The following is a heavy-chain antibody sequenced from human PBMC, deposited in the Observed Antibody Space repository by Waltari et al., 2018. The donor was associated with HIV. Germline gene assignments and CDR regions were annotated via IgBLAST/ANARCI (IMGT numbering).Heavy chain of an antibody. D-gene: IGHD3-16*01. CDR1: GGSFRSYY. CDR3: ARASGGGRILPAWFDP. Sequence: QVQLQESGPGLVKPSETLSPTCPVSGGSFRSYYWSWIRQPPGKGLEWIGYIYYSGSTNYNPSLKSRVTISVDTSKNQFSLKLSSVTAADTAVYYCARASGGGRILPAWFDPWGQGTLVTVSS. J-gene: IGHJ5*02. V-gene: IGHV4-59*01. CDR2: IYYSGST.